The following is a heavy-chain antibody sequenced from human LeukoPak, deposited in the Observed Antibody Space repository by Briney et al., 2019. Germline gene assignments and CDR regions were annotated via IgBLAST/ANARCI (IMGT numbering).Heavy chain of an antibody. CDR1: GYTFTGYY. CDR2: INPNSGGT. V-gene: IGHV1-2*02. D-gene: IGHD3-22*01. J-gene: IGHJ5*02. Sequence: ASVKVSCKASGYTFTGYYMHWVRQAPGQGLEWMGWINPNSGGTNYAQKFQGRVTTTRDTSISTAYMELSRLRSDDTAVYYCARAYYYDSSGYYWNSNWFDPWGQGTLVTVSS. CDR3: ARAYYYDSSGYYWNSNWFDP.